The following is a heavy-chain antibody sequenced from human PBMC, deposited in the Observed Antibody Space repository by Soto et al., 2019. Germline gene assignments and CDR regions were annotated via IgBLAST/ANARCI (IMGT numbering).Heavy chain of an antibody. V-gene: IGHV3-48*01. CDR2: INSASTSV. CDR1: GFIFNSYS. J-gene: IGHJ4*02. Sequence: EVQLVESGGGLVQPGGSLRLSCVASGFIFNSYSMNWVRQAPGKGLEWISYINSASTSVFYADSVKGRFTISRDNARNSLYLQMNSLRAEDEAVYYCASSASPDAYWGQGTLVTVSS. CDR3: ASSASPDAY. D-gene: IGHD1-26*01.